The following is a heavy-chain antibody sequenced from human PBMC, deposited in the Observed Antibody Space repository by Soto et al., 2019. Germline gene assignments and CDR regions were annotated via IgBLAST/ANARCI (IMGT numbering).Heavy chain of an antibody. V-gene: IGHV1-69*06. CDR1: GGTFSIYG. D-gene: IGHD2-15*01. Sequence: QVQLVQSGAEVKKPGSSVKVSCKASGGTFSIYGASWVLQAPGQGPEWMGGTIPIFGTSNYAQKFQGRVPINAGKTTNTSNTELSSLGSEDTAVYYCASTLLGSLGVDIWGQATTVTVSS. CDR2: TIPIFGTS. CDR3: ASTLLGSLGVDI. J-gene: IGHJ3*02.